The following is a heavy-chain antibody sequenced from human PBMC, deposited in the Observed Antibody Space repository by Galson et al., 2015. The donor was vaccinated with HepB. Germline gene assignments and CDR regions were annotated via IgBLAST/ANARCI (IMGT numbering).Heavy chain of an antibody. Sequence: SLRLSCAASGFTVSSNYMSWVRQAPGKELEWVSVIYSGGSTYYADSVKGRFTISRDNSKNTLYLQMNSLRAEDTAVYYCARDGAPTTVGFDAFDIWGQGTMVTVSS. V-gene: IGHV3-66*01. D-gene: IGHD4-23*01. CDR3: ARDGAPTTVGFDAFDI. J-gene: IGHJ3*02. CDR2: IYSGGST. CDR1: GFTVSSNY.